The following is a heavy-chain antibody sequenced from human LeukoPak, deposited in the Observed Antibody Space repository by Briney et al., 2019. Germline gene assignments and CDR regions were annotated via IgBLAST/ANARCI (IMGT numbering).Heavy chain of an antibody. J-gene: IGHJ4*02. CDR1: GFTFSNYV. V-gene: IGHV3-23*01. CDR2: ISDSGGST. CDR3: AKPLIAVAGTLYFDY. Sequence: GGSLRLSCAASGFTFSNYVMSWVRQAPGKGLEWVSAISDSGGSTYYADSVKGRFTISRDNSKNTLYLQMNSLRAEDTAVYYCAKPLIAVAGTLYFDYWGQGTLVTVSS. D-gene: IGHD6-19*01.